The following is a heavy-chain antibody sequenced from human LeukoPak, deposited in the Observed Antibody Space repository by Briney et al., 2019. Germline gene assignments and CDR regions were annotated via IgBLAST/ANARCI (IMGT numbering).Heavy chain of an antibody. D-gene: IGHD4-23*01. CDR3: ARDRRYGGNSFDY. Sequence: GGSLRLSCAASGFTFRSYSMNWVRQAPGKGLEWVSSISSSSSHIYYADYADSVKGRFTISRDNAKNSLYLQMNSLRAEDTAVYYCARDRRYGGNSFDYWGQGTLVTVSS. CDR2: ISSSSSHI. J-gene: IGHJ4*02. V-gene: IGHV3-21*01. CDR1: GFTFRSYS.